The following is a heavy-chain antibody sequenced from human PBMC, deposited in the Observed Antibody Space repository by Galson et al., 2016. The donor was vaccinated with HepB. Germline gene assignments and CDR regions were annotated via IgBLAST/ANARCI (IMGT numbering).Heavy chain of an antibody. CDR2: IYYSGST. CDR3: ARTPPSSGSYSWSDP. V-gene: IGHV4-31*03. Sequence: TLSLTCTVSGGSISSGGYYWSWIRQHPGKGLEWIEYIYYSGSTYYNPSLKSRVTISVDTSKNQFSLKLSSVTAADTAVYYCARTPPSSGSYSWSDPWGQGTLVTVSS. D-gene: IGHD3-10*01. J-gene: IGHJ5*02. CDR1: GGSISSGGYY.